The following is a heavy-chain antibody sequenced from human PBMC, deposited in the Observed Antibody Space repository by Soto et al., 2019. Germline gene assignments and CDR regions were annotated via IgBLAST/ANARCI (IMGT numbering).Heavy chain of an antibody. CDR3: ARLGQQLVKGGFDY. J-gene: IGHJ4*02. V-gene: IGHV3-53*01. CDR2: IHSGGST. D-gene: IGHD6-13*01. Sequence: GGSLRLSCAASGFTVSSNYMSWVRQAPGKGLEWVSVIHSGGSTYYADSVKGRFTISRDNSKNTLYLQMNSLRAEDTAVYYCARLGQQLVKGGFDYWGQGTLVTVSS. CDR1: GFTVSSNY.